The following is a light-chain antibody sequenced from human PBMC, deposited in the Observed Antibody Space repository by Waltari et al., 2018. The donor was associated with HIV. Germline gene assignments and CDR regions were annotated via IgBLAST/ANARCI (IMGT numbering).Light chain of an antibody. CDR3: QRTNSFPLT. CDR1: QGISTW. Sequence: DLQMTQSPSSVSASVGDIVTITCRASQGISTWLAWYQQKPGKAPNLLIYAASSLQSGVPLRFSGSGSGTDFTLTISSVQPDDFATYFCQRTNSFPLTFGQGTKVERK. V-gene: IGKV1-12*01. CDR2: AAS. J-gene: IGKJ1*01.